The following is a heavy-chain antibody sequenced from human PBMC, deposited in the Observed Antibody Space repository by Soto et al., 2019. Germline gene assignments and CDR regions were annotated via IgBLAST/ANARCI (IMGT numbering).Heavy chain of an antibody. CDR2: ISWDGGST. V-gene: IGHV3-43*01. Sequence: GGSLRLSCAASGFTFDDYTMHWVRKAPGKGLERGSLISWDGGSTYYADSVMGRFTISRDNSKNSLYLQMNSLRTEDTALYYCAKEIPRTSSLDVFYIWCQGTLLTV. CDR3: AKEIPRTSSLDVFYI. D-gene: IGHD1-1*01. CDR1: GFTFDDYT. J-gene: IGHJ3*02.